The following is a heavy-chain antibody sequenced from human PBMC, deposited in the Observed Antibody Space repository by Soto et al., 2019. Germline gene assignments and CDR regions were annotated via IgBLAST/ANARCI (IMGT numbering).Heavy chain of an antibody. V-gene: IGHV4-31*03. Sequence: QVQLQESGPGLVKPSQTLSLTCTVSGGSISSGDYYWSWIRQHPGKGLEWIGYIYYSGSTYYHPSLKSRVTISVDTSQNQFSLKLSSVAAADTAVYYCARVRAAATQPRFDYWGQGTLVTVSS. J-gene: IGHJ4*02. CDR2: IYYSGST. D-gene: IGHD6-13*01. CDR1: GGSISSGDYY. CDR3: ARVRAAATQPRFDY.